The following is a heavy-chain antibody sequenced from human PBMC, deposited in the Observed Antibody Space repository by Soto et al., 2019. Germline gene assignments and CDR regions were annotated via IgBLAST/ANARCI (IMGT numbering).Heavy chain of an antibody. CDR2: IFWDDDK. J-gene: IGHJ4*02. CDR1: GFSLSTTGVG. V-gene: IGHV2-5*02. CDR3: ASSTGYRIFDC. D-gene: IGHD3-9*01. Sequence: QITLKESGPTLVKPTQTLTLTCTFSGFSLSTTGVGVGWIRQPPGKALEWLALIFWDDDKRYSPSLKSRLTITRDTSKNQVVLTMTNMDPVDTATYYCASSTGYRIFDCWGQGTLVAVSS.